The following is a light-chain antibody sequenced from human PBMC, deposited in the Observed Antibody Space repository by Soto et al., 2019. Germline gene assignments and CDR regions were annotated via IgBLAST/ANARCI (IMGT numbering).Light chain of an antibody. CDR3: CSYAGSSTYV. V-gene: IGLV2-23*01. CDR1: SSDVGSYNL. CDR2: EGS. J-gene: IGLJ1*01. Sequence: QSALTQPASVSGSPGQSITISCTGTSSDVGSYNLVSWYQQHPGKANKLMIYEGSKRPSGVSNRFSGSKSGNTASLTISGLQAEDEADYYCCSYAGSSTYVFGTGTKVTVL.